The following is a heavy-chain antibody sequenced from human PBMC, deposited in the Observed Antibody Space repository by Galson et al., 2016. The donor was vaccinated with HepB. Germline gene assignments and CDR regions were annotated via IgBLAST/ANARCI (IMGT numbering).Heavy chain of an antibody. D-gene: IGHD3-22*01. Sequence: SLRLSCAASGFTFSDYYMSWIRQAPGKGLEWVSYISSSGSTIYYADSVKGRFTISRDNAKNSLYLQMNSLRAEDTAVYYCARDLSSGDYDSSGYYYYYYGMDVWGQGTTVTVSS. CDR1: GFTFSDYY. J-gene: IGHJ6*02. V-gene: IGHV3-11*01. CDR2: ISSSGSTI. CDR3: ARDLSSGDYDSSGYYYYYYGMDV.